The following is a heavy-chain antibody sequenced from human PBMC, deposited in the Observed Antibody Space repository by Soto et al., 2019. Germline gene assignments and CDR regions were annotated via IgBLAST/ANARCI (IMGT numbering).Heavy chain of an antibody. CDR1: GFTLRSDG. J-gene: IGHJ6*02. D-gene: IGHD6-13*01. CDR3: AREVGVHGAGGRTYYYYGIDA. CDR2: IWYDGESK. V-gene: IGHV3-33*01. Sequence: GGSLRLSCVASGFTLRSDGMHWVRQAPGKGLEWVAIIWYDGESKKYADSVKGRFTISRDYSKNTLNLQMNSLKVEDTAVYYCAREVGVHGAGGRTYYYYGIDAWGQGTTVTVSS.